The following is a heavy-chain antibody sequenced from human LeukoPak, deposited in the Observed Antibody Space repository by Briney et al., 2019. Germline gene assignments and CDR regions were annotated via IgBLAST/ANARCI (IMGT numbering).Heavy chain of an antibody. CDR2: ISPDGSSA. V-gene: IGHV3-74*01. J-gene: IGHJ4*02. CDR3: ARVMYYYASGSLVVYYFDS. CDR1: GLTLSTYA. Sequence: GGSLRLSCAASGLTLSTYATSWVRQAPGKGLVWVSRISPDGSSATYGDSVKGRFTISRDNAKNTLYLQMNSLRAEDTAVYYCARVMYYYASGSLVVYYFDSWGQGTLVTVSS. D-gene: IGHD3-10*01.